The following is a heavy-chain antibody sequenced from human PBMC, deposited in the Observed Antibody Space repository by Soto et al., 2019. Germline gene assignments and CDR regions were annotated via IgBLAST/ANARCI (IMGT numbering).Heavy chain of an antibody. J-gene: IGHJ4*01. CDR3: ARHDETVAGVF. D-gene: IGHD6-19*01. CDR2: IYPGDSDT. Sequence: GPAQTISYKRPGYKYTIYWFGPEHQMPGKGLEWMGIIYPGDSDTRYSPSFQGQVTISADKSVTTAYLQWDSLKASDSAMYYCARHDETVAGVFWGQGTLVTVSS. V-gene: IGHV5-51*07. CDR1: GYKYTIYW.